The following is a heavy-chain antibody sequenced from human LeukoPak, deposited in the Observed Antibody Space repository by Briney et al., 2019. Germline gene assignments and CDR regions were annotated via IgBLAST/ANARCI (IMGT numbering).Heavy chain of an antibody. CDR2: ISSSSSYI. D-gene: IGHD3-22*01. CDR1: GFTFSSYS. CDR3: ARDRHSSGYIFDY. Sequence: GGSLRLSCAASGFTFSSYSMTWVRQAPGKGLEWVSSISSSSSYIYYADSVKGRFTISRDNAKNSLYLQMNSLRAEDTAVYYCARDRHSSGYIFDYWGQGTLVTVSS. J-gene: IGHJ4*02. V-gene: IGHV3-21*01.